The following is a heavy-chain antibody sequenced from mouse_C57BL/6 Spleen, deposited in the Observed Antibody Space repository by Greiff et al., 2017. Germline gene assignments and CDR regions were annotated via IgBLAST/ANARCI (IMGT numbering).Heavy chain of an antibody. V-gene: IGHV1-62-2*01. CDR1: GYTFTEYT. Sequence: QVQLQQSGAELVKPGASVKLSCKASGYTFTEYTIHWVKQRSGQGLEWIGWFYPGSGSIKYNEKFKDKATLTADKSSSTVYMELSRLTSEDSAVYFCARHEDKNYGYDRGYAMDYGGQGTSVTVSS. D-gene: IGHD2-2*01. CDR2: FYPGSGSI. CDR3: ARHEDKNYGYDRGYAMDY. J-gene: IGHJ4*01.